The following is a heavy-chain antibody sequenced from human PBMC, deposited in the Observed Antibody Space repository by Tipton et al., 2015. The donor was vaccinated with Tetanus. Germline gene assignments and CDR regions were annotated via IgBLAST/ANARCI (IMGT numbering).Heavy chain of an antibody. CDR2: PWYDGTDQ. CDR1: GFIFSSYG. D-gene: IGHD2-15*01. V-gene: IGHV3-33*01. Sequence: SLRLSCAASGFIFSSYGIHWVRQAPGKGLEWVAVPWYDGTDQYYADSVKGRFTLSRDNSKNTLYLQMNSLRAEDTALYYCAREADCSGGSCFSGDFDNWGQGTQVTVSS. J-gene: IGHJ4*02. CDR3: AREADCSGGSCFSGDFDN.